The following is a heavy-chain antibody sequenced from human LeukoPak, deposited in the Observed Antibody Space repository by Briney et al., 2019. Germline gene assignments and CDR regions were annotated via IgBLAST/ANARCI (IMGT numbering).Heavy chain of an antibody. CDR2: ISGSGGST. D-gene: IGHD2-21*02. J-gene: IGHJ4*02. CDR3: AREVTAMVLK. CDR1: GFTFSSYG. V-gene: IGHV3-23*01. Sequence: GGTLRLSCAASGFTFSSYGMSWVRQAPGKGLEWVSAISGSGGSTYYADSVKGRFTISRDNAKNSLYLQMNSLRAEDTAVYYCAREVTAMVLKWGQGTLVTVSS.